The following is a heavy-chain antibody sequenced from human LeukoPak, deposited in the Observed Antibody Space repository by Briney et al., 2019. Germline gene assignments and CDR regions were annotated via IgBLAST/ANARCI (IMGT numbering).Heavy chain of an antibody. CDR2: INQDGREQ. V-gene: IGHV3-7*04. Sequence: QTGGSLRLSCAASGFTFSDYWMSWVRQAPGQGLEWVAKINQDGREQHFVDSVKGRFTISRDNAKNSLFPQMDSLRAEDTAVYYCTGGALDYWGQGALVTVSS. CDR3: TGGALDY. CDR1: GFTFSDYW. J-gene: IGHJ4*02.